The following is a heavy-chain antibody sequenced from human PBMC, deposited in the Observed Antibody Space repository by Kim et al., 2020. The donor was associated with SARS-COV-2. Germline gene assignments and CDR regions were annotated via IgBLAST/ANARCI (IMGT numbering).Heavy chain of an antibody. D-gene: IGHD5-12*01. J-gene: IGHJ6*02. Sequence: PSLKSRVTISVDTSKNQFSLKLSSVTAADTAVYYCARGKRWLQAYYGMDVWGQGTTVTVSS. V-gene: IGHV4-34*01. CDR3: ARGKRWLQAYYGMDV.